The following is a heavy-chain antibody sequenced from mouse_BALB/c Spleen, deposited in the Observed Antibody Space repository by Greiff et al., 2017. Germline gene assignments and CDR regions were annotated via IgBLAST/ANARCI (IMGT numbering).Heavy chain of an antibody. CDR3: TRGNFHWYFDV. CDR2: IYPGNSDT. D-gene: IGHD2-1*01. V-gene: IGHV1-5*01. Sequence: VQLQQSGTVLARPGASVKMSCKASGYSFTSYWMHWVKQRPGQGLEWIGAIYPGNSDTSYNQKFKGKAKLTAVTSASTAYMELSSLTNEDSAVYYCTRGNFHWYFDVWGAGTTVTVSS. CDR1: GYSFTSYW. J-gene: IGHJ1*01.